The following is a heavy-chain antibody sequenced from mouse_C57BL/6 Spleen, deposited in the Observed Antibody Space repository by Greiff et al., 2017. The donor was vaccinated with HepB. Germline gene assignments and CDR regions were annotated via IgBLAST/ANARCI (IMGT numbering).Heavy chain of an antibody. CDR2: FHPYNDDT. V-gene: IGHV1-47*01. Sequence: VMLVESGAELVKPGASVKMSCKASGYTFTTYPIEWMKQNHGKSLEWIGNFHPYNDDTKYNEKFKGKATLTVEKSSSTVYLELSRLTSDDSAVYYCAREGYYGSSPFAYWGQGTLVTVSA. D-gene: IGHD1-1*01. J-gene: IGHJ3*01. CDR1: GYTFTTYP. CDR3: AREGYYGSSPFAY.